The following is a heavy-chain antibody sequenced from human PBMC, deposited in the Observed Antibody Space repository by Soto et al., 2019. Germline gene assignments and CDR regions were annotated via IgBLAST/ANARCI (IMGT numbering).Heavy chain of an antibody. Sequence: LRLSCAASGFTFSSYAMHWVRQAPGKGLEWVAVISYDGSNKYYADSVKGRFTISRDNSKNTLYLQMNSLRAEDTAVYYCARDLVFSIAARGWFDPWGQGTLVTVSS. CDR1: GFTFSSYA. D-gene: IGHD6-6*01. J-gene: IGHJ5*02. V-gene: IGHV3-30-3*01. CDR2: ISYDGSNK. CDR3: ARDLVFSIAARGWFDP.